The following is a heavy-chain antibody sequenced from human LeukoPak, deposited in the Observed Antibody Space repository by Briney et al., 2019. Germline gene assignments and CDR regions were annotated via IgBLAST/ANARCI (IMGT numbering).Heavy chain of an antibody. Sequence: GGSLRLSCAASGLIFSNYGMHWVRQAPGKGLEWVAFIRYDESNKFYVDSVKGRFTISRDNSKNILFLQMNSLRAEDTAVYYCATMQWLEGVDWFDPWGQGTLVTVSS. V-gene: IGHV3-30*02. CDR2: IRYDESNK. D-gene: IGHD6-19*01. CDR3: ATMQWLEGVDWFDP. J-gene: IGHJ5*02. CDR1: GLIFSNYG.